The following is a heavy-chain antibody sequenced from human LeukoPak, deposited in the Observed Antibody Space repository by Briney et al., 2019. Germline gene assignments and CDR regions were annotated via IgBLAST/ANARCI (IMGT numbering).Heavy chain of an antibody. J-gene: IGHJ4*02. D-gene: IGHD5-18*01. CDR3: AKWGYSYGLDY. Sequence: GGSLRLSCAASGFTFSSYAMSWVRQAPGKGLEWVSAISGSGGSTYYADSVKGRFTISRDNSKNTLYLQMNSLRAEDTAAYYRAKWGYSYGLDYWGQGTLVTVSS. CDR1: GFTFSSYA. V-gene: IGHV3-23*01. CDR2: ISGSGGST.